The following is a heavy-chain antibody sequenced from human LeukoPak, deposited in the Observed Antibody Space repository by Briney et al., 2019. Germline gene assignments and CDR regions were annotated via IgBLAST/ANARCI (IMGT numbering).Heavy chain of an antibody. D-gene: IGHD3-16*02. CDR3: ARGKTTITFGGVIVTDFDY. CDR1: GYTFTSYD. Sequence: ASVKVSCKASGYTFTSYDINWVRQATGQGLEWMGWMNPNSGNTGYAQKFQGRVTMTRNTSISTAYMELSSLRSDDTAVYYCARGKTTITFGGVIVTDFDYWGQGTLVTVSS. J-gene: IGHJ4*02. V-gene: IGHV1-8*01. CDR2: MNPNSGNT.